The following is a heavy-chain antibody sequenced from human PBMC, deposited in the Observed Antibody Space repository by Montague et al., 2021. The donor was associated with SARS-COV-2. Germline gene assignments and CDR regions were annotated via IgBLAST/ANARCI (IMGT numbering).Heavy chain of an antibody. CDR2: IYYSGST. CDR1: GGSISSYY. CDR3: ARVSRITIFGVVGWFDA. D-gene: IGHD3-3*01. J-gene: IGHJ5*01. V-gene: IGHV4-59*01. Sequence: SETLSLTCTVSGGSISSYYWSWIRQPPGKGLEWIGNIYYSGSTNYNPSLKSRVTISVDTSKNQFSLKLSSVTAADTAVYYCARVSRITIFGVVGWFDAWGQGTPVTVSS.